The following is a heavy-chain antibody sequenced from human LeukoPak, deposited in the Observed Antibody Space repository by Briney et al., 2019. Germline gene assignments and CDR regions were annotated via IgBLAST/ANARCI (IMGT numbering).Heavy chain of an antibody. CDR2: IHYSGST. D-gene: IGHD6-13*01. CDR3: ARVWGQQLVRPFDY. CDR1: GGSTSSSSYY. Sequence: PSETLSLTCTVSGGSTSSSSYYWGWIRQPPGKGLEWIGSIHYSGSTYYNPSLKSRVTISVDTSKNQFSLRLSSVTAADTAVYYCARVWGQQLVRPFDYWGQGTLVTVSS. J-gene: IGHJ4*02. V-gene: IGHV4-39*01.